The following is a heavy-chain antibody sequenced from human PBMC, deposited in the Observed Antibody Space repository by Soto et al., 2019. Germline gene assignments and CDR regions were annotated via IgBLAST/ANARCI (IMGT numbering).Heavy chain of an antibody. CDR2: ISGSGGST. Sequence: EVQLLESGGGLVQPGGSLRLSCAASGFTFSSYAMSWVRQAPGKGLEWVAAISGSGGSTYYADSVKGRFTISRDNSKNTLYLQMNGLRAEDTAVYYCAKWDTAARPICYWGQGTLVTVSS. V-gene: IGHV3-23*01. CDR1: GFTFSSYA. D-gene: IGHD6-6*01. J-gene: IGHJ4*02. CDR3: AKWDTAARPICY.